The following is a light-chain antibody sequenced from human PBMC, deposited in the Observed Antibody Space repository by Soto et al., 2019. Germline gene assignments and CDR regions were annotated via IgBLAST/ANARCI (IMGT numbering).Light chain of an antibody. Sequence: QSVLTQPPSVSGAPGQRVTISCTGSSSNIGAGYDVHWYQQFPGTAPKLLIFGNSDRPSGVPDRFSGSKSGTSASLAITGLQAEDEADYFCQSYDSSLSPYVFGTGTKVTVL. CDR3: QSYDSSLSPYV. CDR1: SSNIGAGYD. J-gene: IGLJ1*01. CDR2: GNS. V-gene: IGLV1-40*01.